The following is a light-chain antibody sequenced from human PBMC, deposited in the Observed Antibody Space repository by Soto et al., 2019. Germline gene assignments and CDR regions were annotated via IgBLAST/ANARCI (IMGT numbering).Light chain of an antibody. Sequence: QSALTQPPSASGSRGQSVTISCTGASSDVGGDNFVSWYQQHPGKAPKLMIYEVSKRPSGVPDRLSGSKSGNTASLTVSGLQAEDEADYYCSSYAGSNNWVFGGGTKLTVL. CDR1: SSDVGGDNF. V-gene: IGLV2-8*01. J-gene: IGLJ3*02. CDR3: SSYAGSNNWV. CDR2: EVS.